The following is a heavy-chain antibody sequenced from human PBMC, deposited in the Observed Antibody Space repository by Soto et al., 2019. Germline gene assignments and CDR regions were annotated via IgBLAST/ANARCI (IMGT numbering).Heavy chain of an antibody. CDR3: ARGQGEYCSRGSCYANYYYNGMDV. D-gene: IGHD2-15*01. V-gene: IGHV1-18*01. CDR2: ISAHDGHT. J-gene: IGHJ6*02. CDR1: GYTFTSYG. Sequence: ASVKVSCKASGYTFTSYGITWGRQAPGQGLEWMGWISAHDGHTNSAQKLQDRVTMTTDTITSTAYMDLRSLRSDDTAVYYCARGQGEYCSRGSCYANYYYNGMDVWGQGTTVTVSS.